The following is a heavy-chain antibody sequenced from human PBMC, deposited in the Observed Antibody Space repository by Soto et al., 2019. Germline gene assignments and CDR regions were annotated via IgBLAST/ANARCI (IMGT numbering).Heavy chain of an antibody. Sequence: QVQLVQSGAEVKKPGSSVKVSCKASGGTFSSYAISWVRQAPGQGLEWMGGIIPIFGTANYAQKFQGRVTITADESTSTAYRELSSRRSEDTAVYYCARALQSSSSWDLYYYYGMDVWGQGTTVTVSS. V-gene: IGHV1-69*01. CDR3: ARALQSSSSWDLYYYYGMDV. CDR2: IIPIFGTA. CDR1: GGTFSSYA. D-gene: IGHD6-13*01. J-gene: IGHJ6*02.